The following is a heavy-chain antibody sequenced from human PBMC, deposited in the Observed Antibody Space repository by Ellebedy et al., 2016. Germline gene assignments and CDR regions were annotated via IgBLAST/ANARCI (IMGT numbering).Heavy chain of an antibody. V-gene: IGHV3-74*01. CDR3: ARGSSGYYYG. Sequence: GESLKISCAASGFTFSNYWMHWVRQAPGKGLVWVSRINSDGNSTNYADSVKGRFTISRDNAKNTLYLQMNTLRAEVTAVYYCARGSSGYYYGWGQGTLVTVSS. D-gene: IGHD3-22*01. J-gene: IGHJ4*02. CDR1: GFTFSNYW. CDR2: INSDGNST.